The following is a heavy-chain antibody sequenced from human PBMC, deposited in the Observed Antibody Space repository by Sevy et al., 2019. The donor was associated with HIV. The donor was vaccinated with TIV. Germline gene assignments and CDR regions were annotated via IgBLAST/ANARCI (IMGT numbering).Heavy chain of an antibody. Sequence: GGSLRLSCAASGFTFSRYAMNWVRQAPGKGLEWVSGISDSGGSGDKTNYADSVKVRFTISRDDSQNSLYLQLNSLRAEVTAIYYCARKYDSSGYFDYWGQGTLVTVSS. D-gene: IGHD3-22*01. CDR1: GFTFSRYA. V-gene: IGHV3-23*01. CDR3: ARKYDSSGYFDY. CDR2: ISDSGGSGDKT. J-gene: IGHJ4*02.